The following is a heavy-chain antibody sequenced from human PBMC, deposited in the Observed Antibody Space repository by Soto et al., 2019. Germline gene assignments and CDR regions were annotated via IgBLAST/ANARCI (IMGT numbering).Heavy chain of an antibody. CDR2: INHSGST. Sequence: SETLSLTCAVYGGSFSGYYWSWIRQPPGKGLEWIGEINHSGSTNYNPSLKSRVTISVDTSKNQFSLKLSSVTAADTAVYYCARVGYGSTGFAPWGQGTLVTVSS. CDR3: ARVGYGSTGFAP. D-gene: IGHD4-17*01. V-gene: IGHV4-34*01. CDR1: GGSFSGYY. J-gene: IGHJ5*02.